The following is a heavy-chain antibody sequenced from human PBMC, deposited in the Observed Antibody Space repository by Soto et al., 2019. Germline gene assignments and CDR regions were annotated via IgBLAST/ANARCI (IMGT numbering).Heavy chain of an antibody. V-gene: IGHV5-51*01. Sequence: PGECLKISCKGSGYSFTSYWIGWVRQMPGKGLEWMGIIYPGDSDTRYSPSFQGQVTISADKSISTAYPQWSSLKASDTAMYYCARHVPYFSSTSCYRYPDYYYYGMDVWGQGTTVTVSS. CDR2: IYPGDSDT. CDR3: ARHVPYFSSTSCYRYPDYYYYGMDV. CDR1: GYSFTSYW. D-gene: IGHD2-2*02. J-gene: IGHJ6*02.